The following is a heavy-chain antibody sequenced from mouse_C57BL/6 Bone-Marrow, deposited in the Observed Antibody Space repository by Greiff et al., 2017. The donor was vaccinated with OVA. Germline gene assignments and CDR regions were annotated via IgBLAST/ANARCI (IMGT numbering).Heavy chain of an antibody. CDR3: ARSGFYYGSTYAMDY. CDR2: IYPGDGDT. D-gene: IGHD1-1*01. V-gene: IGHV1-80*01. CDR1: GYAFSSYW. Sequence: QVQLQQSGAELVKPGASVKISCKASGYAFSSYWMNWVKQRPGKGLEWIGQIYPGDGDTNYNGKFKGKATLTADKSSSTAYMQLSSLTSEDAAVDFCARSGFYYGSTYAMDYWGQGTSVTVSS. J-gene: IGHJ4*01.